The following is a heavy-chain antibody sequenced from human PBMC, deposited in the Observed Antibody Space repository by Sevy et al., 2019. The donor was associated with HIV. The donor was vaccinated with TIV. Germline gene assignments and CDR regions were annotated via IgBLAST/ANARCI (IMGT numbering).Heavy chain of an antibody. Sequence: ASVNVSCKASGYTFIMYGISWVRQAPGQGLEWMGWISAYSENTNYAQKFQGRVTMSTDTSTSTDYMELRSLRSDDTAVYYCVRASHAYYYDSNQWFDPWGQGTLVTVSS. V-gene: IGHV1-18*01. D-gene: IGHD3-22*01. J-gene: IGHJ5*02. CDR3: VRASHAYYYDSNQWFDP. CDR1: GYTFIMYG. CDR2: ISAYSENT.